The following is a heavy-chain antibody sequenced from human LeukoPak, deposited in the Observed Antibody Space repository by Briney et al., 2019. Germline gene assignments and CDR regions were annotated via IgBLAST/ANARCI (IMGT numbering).Heavy chain of an antibody. Sequence: SETLSLTCTVSGYSLSSGYYWVWIRQTPGKGLEGIGSIYRSGSTNYNPSLKSRVTISVDTSKNQFSLKVNSVTAADTALYYCARGDCSSTICYSPMDVWGKGTTVTVSS. J-gene: IGHJ6*03. D-gene: IGHD2-2*01. V-gene: IGHV4-38-2*02. CDR1: GYSLSSGYY. CDR3: ARGDCSSTICYSPMDV. CDR2: IYRSGST.